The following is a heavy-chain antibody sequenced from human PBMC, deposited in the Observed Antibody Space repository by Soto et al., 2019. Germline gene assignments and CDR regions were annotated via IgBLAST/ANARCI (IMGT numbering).Heavy chain of an antibody. V-gene: IGHV4-4*07. CDR1: GGSISSYY. J-gene: IGHJ5*02. CDR3: ARGIYSKVGATIWFDP. CDR2: IYTSGST. Sequence: SQTLSLTCTVSGGSISSYYWSWIRQPAGKGLEWIGRIYTSGSTNYNPSLQSRVTMSVDTSKNRFSLKLSSVTAADTAVYYCARGIYSKVGATIWFDPWGQGTLVTVSS. D-gene: IGHD1-26*01.